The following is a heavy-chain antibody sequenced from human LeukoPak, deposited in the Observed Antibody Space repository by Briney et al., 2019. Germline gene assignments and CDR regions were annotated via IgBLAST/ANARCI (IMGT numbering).Heavy chain of an antibody. CDR2: ISSSGSTI. CDR3: ARDSTMGDGSAFDI. CDR1: GFTFSDYY. J-gene: IGHJ3*02. D-gene: IGHD3-10*01. Sequence: GGSLRLSCAASGFTFSDYYMSWIRQAPGKGLEWVSYISSSGSTIYYADSVKGRFTISRDNAKNSLYLQMNSLRAEDTAVYYCARDSTMGDGSAFDIWGQGTMVTVSS. V-gene: IGHV3-11*04.